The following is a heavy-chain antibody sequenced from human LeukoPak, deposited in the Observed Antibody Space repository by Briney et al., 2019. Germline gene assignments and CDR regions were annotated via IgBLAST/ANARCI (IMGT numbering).Heavy chain of an antibody. CDR3: ARVSSGSYFGYYYYYMDV. V-gene: IGHV3-74*01. Sequence: GGSLRLSCAASGFTFSNYWMHWVRQAPGKGLVWVSRINSDGSSTSYADSVKGRFTISRDNAKSTLYLQMNSLRAEDTAVYYCARVSSGSYFGYYYYYMDVWGKGTTVTVSS. CDR2: INSDGSST. D-gene: IGHD1-26*01. J-gene: IGHJ6*03. CDR1: GFTFSNYW.